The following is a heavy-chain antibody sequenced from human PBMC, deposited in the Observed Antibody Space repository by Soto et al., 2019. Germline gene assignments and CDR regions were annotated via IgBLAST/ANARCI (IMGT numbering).Heavy chain of an antibody. CDR3: AKDFLTIPLP. CDR2: ISHDGSKK. Sequence: QVQLVESGGGVVQPGRSLRLSCAAAGIPFSRFGMHWVRQAPGKWLEWLAGISHDGSKKYYGDSVEGRFTISRDNSQNTLYLQMDSLRAEDTSVYYCAKDFLTIPLPWGQGTLVTVSS. V-gene: IGHV3-30*18. CDR1: GIPFSRFG. J-gene: IGHJ5*02. D-gene: IGHD3-3*01.